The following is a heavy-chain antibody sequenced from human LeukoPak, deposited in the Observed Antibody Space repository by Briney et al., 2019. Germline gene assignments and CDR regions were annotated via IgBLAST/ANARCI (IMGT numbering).Heavy chain of an antibody. CDR3: ARDEAAAGNPRGAFDI. Sequence: GGSLRLSCAASGFTFSGYWMHWVRQAPGKGLVWVSRINTDGSSAWYADSVKGRFTISRDNAKNTLYLQMNSLRAEDTAVYYCARDEAAAGNPRGAFDIWGQGTMVTVSS. J-gene: IGHJ3*02. CDR1: GFTFSGYW. V-gene: IGHV3-74*01. D-gene: IGHD6-13*01. CDR2: INTDGSSA.